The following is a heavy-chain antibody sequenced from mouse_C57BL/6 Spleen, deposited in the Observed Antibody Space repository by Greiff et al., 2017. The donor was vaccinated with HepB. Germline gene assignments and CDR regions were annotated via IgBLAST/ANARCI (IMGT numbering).Heavy chain of an antibody. D-gene: IGHD1-1*01. J-gene: IGHJ4*01. CDR1: GYTFTSYW. CDR2: IDPSDSYT. Sequence: VQLQQPGAELVMPGASVKLSCKASGYTFTSYWLHWVKQRPGQGLEWIGEIDPSDSYTNYNQKFKGKSTLTVDKSSSTAYMQLSSLTSEDSAVYDCAIPSITTGAMDYWGQGTSDTVTS. V-gene: IGHV1-69*01. CDR3: AIPSITTGAMDY.